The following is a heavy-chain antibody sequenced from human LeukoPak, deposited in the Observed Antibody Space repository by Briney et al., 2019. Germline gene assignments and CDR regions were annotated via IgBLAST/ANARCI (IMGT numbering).Heavy chain of an antibody. D-gene: IGHD2-21*02. CDR3: ARQVVVVTAAYFYFEY. V-gene: IGHV1-2*02. Sequence: GASVKVSCKASGYTFTDYYIHWVRQAPGQGLEWMGYINPNSGDSNSAQKFQGRVAMTGDTSISTAYMELGSLRSDDTAVYYCARQVVVVTAAYFYFEYWGQGTLVTVSS. J-gene: IGHJ4*02. CDR2: INPNSGDS. CDR1: GYTFTDYY.